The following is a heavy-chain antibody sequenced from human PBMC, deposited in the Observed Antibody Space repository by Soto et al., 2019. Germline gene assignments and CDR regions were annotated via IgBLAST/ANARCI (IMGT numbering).Heavy chain of an antibody. CDR1: GYPFTTYY. CDR3: ARDANYALTFHYYGMDV. J-gene: IGHJ6*02. Sequence: QVQLVQSGAEVKPPGASVKVACKASGYPFTTYYIHWVRQAPGHGPEWMGIINPSADSSTSGGSASYAQKFQGRVTLTRDTSASTVDMELSSLGSEDTAIYYCARDANYALTFHYYGMDVWGQGTTVTVSS. V-gene: IGHV1-46*01. D-gene: IGHD1-7*01. CDR2: INPSADSSTSGGSA.